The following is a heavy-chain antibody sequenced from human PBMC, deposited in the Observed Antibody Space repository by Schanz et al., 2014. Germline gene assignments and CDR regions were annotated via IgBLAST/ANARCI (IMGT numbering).Heavy chain of an antibody. CDR3: AKGRFGELSAFDI. CDR2: ISGGGGST. Sequence: EVQVVESGGGLVQPGGSLRLSCTASGFNSDDYAMSWVRQAPGKGLEWVSAISGGGGSTYYADSVKGRFTISRDNSKNTLYLQMNSLRAEDTAVYYCAKGRFGELSAFDIWGQGTMVTVSS. J-gene: IGHJ3*02. V-gene: IGHV3-23*04. D-gene: IGHD3-10*01. CDR1: GFNSDDYA.